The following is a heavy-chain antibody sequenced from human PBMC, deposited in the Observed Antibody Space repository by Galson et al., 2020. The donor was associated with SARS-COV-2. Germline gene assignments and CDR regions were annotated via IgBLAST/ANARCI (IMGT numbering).Heavy chain of an antibody. CDR3: ARRLWLRGGFDP. CDR1: GGSISSGDYY. V-gene: IGHV4-30-4*01. Sequence: ETSETLSLTCTVSGGSISSGDYYWSWIRQPPGQGLEWIGYIYYSGSTYYNPSLKSRVTISVDTSKNQFSLKLSSVTAADTAVYYCARRLWLRGGFDPWGQGTLVTVSS. D-gene: IGHD3-10*01. CDR2: IYYSGST. J-gene: IGHJ5*02.